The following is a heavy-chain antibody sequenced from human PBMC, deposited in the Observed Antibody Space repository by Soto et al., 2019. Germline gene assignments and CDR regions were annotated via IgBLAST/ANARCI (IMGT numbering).Heavy chain of an antibody. Sequence: QVQLVQSGAEVKKPGSSVKVSCKASGGTFSSYTISWVRQAPGQGLEWMGRIIPILGIANYAQKFQGRVTITADKSTSTAYMELSSLRSEDTAVYYCASSIDGYINSDYWGQGTLVTVSS. CDR2: IIPILGIA. CDR3: ASSIDGYINSDY. V-gene: IGHV1-69*02. J-gene: IGHJ4*02. D-gene: IGHD5-12*01. CDR1: GGTFSSYT.